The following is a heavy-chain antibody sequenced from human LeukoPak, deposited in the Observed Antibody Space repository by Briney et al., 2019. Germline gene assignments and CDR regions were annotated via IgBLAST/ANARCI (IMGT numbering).Heavy chain of an antibody. Sequence: GGSLRLSCAASGFTFSNYAMSWVRQAPGKGLEWVSAISDGGDSTYYADSVKGRFSISRDNSKNTLYLHMSSLRAEDTAVYYCASPQYCSSTTCYAFDNWGQGTLVTVSS. CDR3: ASPQYCSSTTCYAFDN. D-gene: IGHD2-2*01. CDR1: GFTFSNYA. J-gene: IGHJ4*02. V-gene: IGHV3-23*01. CDR2: ISDGGDST.